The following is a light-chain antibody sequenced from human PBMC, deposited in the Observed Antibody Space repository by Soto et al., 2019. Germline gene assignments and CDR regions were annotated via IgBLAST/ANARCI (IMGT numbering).Light chain of an antibody. CDR1: QTVRNNY. CDR3: HRFSSYTLT. J-gene: IGKJ4*01. V-gene: IGKV3-20*01. CDR2: DAS. Sequence: EFVLTQSPGTLSLSPGERATLSCRASQTVRNNYLAWYQQKPGQAPRLLIYDASSRATGIPDRFSGGGSGTDFTLTSRRLKPEDFPVHYCHRFSSYTLTVGVATKV.